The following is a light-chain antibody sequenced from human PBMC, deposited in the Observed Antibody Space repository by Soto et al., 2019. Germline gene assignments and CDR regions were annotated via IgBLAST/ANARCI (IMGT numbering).Light chain of an antibody. CDR3: QQRSNWPGT. CDR1: QTISSW. V-gene: IGKV1-5*01. Sequence: DIQMTQSPSTLSASVGDRVTITCRSSQTISSWFACHQQKPVKAPKLLIYAASTLQSGVPSRFSGSGSGTDFTLTISSLEPEDFAVYYCQQRSNWPGTFGQGTKVDIK. CDR2: AAS. J-gene: IGKJ1*01.